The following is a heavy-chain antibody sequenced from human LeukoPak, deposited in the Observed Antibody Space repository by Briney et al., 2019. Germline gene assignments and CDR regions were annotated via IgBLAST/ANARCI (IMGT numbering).Heavy chain of an antibody. CDR3: AGDLFYYGSGSYSAY. V-gene: IGHV3-11*01. D-gene: IGHD3-10*01. J-gene: IGHJ4*02. CDR2: ISSSGDTI. CDR1: GFSLSDYY. Sequence: GGSLRLSCAASGFSLSDYYMSWIRQAPGKGLEWVSYISSSGDTIFYADSVKGRFTISRDNAKNSLYLQMNSLRAEDTAVYYCAGDLFYYGSGSYSAYWGQGILVTVSS.